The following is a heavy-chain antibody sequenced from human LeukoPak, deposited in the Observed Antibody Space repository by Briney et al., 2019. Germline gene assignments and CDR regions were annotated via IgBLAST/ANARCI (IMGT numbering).Heavy chain of an antibody. CDR1: ESTFDHA. CDR3: GKDISAGGMDV. J-gene: IGHJ6*02. V-gene: IGHV3-9*01. D-gene: IGHD3-10*01. Sequence: GGFLRLSCTASESTFDHAMHWVRQTPGKGLEWVSGIGWNSARTGYADSVRGRFTISRDNAKNSLYLQMNSQRAEDTALYYCGKDISAGGMDVWGQGTTVTVSS. CDR2: IGWNSART.